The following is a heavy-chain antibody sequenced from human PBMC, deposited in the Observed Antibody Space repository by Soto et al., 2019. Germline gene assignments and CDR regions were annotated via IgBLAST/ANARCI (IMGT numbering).Heavy chain of an antibody. J-gene: IGHJ6*02. CDR2: ISYDGSNK. D-gene: IGHD1-26*01. Sequence: PGGSLRLSCTASGFTFSSYGMYWVRQAPGKGLEWVAGISYDGSNKYYADSVKGRFTISRDNSKNTLYLQMNSLRAEDTAVYYCAKDVVVGATTGLGDYYYYYGMDVWGQVNTVTVSS. CDR1: GFTFSSYG. V-gene: IGHV3-30*18. CDR3: AKDVVVGATTGLGDYYYYYGMDV.